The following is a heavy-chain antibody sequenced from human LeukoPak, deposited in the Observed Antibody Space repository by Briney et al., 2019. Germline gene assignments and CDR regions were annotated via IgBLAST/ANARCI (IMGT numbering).Heavy chain of an antibody. CDR1: GGSISSGGYY. Sequence: SETLSLTCTVSGGSISSGGYYWSWIRQHPGKGLEWIGYIYYSGSTYYNPSLKSRVTISVDTSKNKFSLKLSSVTAADTAVYYCARGTRGDYDYYFDYWGQGTLVTVSS. CDR3: ARGTRGDYDYYFDY. CDR2: IYYSGST. V-gene: IGHV4-31*03. D-gene: IGHD4-17*01. J-gene: IGHJ4*02.